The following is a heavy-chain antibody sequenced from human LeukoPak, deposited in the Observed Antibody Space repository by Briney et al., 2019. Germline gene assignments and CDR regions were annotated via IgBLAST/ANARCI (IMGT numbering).Heavy chain of an antibody. CDR1: GGPFSSGSYY. J-gene: IGHJ3*02. V-gene: IGHV4-61*02. D-gene: IGHD4-11*01. CDR2: IFTGGSA. CDR3: ARILTKFSHGFDI. Sequence: SETLSLTCNVSGGPFSSGSYYWSWIRQPAGKGLEWLGRIFTGGSATYNPSLKSRLTISVDTSKSQFSLRLNSVTVADTAVYYCARILTKFSHGFDIWGQGTAVTVSS.